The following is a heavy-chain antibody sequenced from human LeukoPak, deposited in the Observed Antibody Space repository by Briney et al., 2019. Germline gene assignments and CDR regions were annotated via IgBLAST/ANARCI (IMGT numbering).Heavy chain of an antibody. V-gene: IGHV3-33*06. CDR3: AKVSPNWAAAGTFDY. CDR1: GFSFSKYG. Sequence: GRSLRLSCTASGFSFSKYGMHWVCQAPGKGLEWVAVIWHDGSKQHYADFVKGRFTVSRDNSKNTLYLQMNSLRAEDTAVYYCAKVSPNWAAAGTFDYWGQGTLVTVSS. J-gene: IGHJ4*02. CDR2: IWHDGSKQ. D-gene: IGHD6-13*01.